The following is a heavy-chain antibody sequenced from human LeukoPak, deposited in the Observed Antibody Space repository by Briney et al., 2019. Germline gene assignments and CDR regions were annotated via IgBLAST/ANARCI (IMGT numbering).Heavy chain of an antibody. CDR1: SGSISSYY. D-gene: IGHD2-15*01. J-gene: IGHJ6*03. Sequence: SETLSLTCTVSSGSISSYYWSWIRQPAGKGLEWIGRIYTSGSTNYNPSLKSRVTMSVDTSKNQFSLKLSSVTAADTAVYYCARDKLLEHYYYYYMDVWGKGTTVTVSS. V-gene: IGHV4-4*07. CDR2: IYTSGST. CDR3: ARDKLLEHYYYYYMDV.